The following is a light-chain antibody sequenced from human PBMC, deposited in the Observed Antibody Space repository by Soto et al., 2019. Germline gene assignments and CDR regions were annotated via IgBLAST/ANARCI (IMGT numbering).Light chain of an antibody. J-gene: IGLJ1*01. CDR3: QSYDSSLIGYV. Sequence: QSVLTQPPSVSGAPGQRVTISCTGSSSNIGAGYDVHWYQQLPGTAPKLLMYGNNNRPSGVPDRFSGSKSGTSASLAITGLQAEDGADYYCQSYDSSLIGYVFGTGTKVTVL. CDR1: SSNIGAGYD. CDR2: GNN. V-gene: IGLV1-40*01.